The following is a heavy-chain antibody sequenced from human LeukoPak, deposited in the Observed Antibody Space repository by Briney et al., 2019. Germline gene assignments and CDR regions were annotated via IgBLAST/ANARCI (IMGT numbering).Heavy chain of an antibody. V-gene: IGHV3-33*01. CDR3: VRDPSGSGFAFDS. CDR1: GFIFSNDA. D-gene: IGHD1-1*01. Sequence: GGSLRLSCAASGFIFSNDAMHWVRQAPGKGLEWVAFIWFDGSNKHYADSVKGRFTISRDNSEDTLYLQMNSLRAEDTAVYYCVRDPSGSGFAFDSGGQGALVPVSS. J-gene: IGHJ4*02. CDR2: IWFDGSNK.